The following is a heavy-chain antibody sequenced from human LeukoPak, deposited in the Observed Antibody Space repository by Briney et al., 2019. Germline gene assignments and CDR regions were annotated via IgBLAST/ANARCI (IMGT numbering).Heavy chain of an antibody. CDR3: ARWKVSYGDYGGFDY. J-gene: IGHJ4*02. Sequence: SETLSLTCTVSGGSISSSSYYWGWIRQPPGKGLEWIGSIYYSGSTYYNPSLKSRVTISVDTSKNQFSLKLSSVTAADTAVYYCARWKVSYGDYGGFDYWGQGTLVTVSS. D-gene: IGHD4-17*01. CDR1: GGSISSSSYY. CDR2: IYYSGST. V-gene: IGHV4-39*07.